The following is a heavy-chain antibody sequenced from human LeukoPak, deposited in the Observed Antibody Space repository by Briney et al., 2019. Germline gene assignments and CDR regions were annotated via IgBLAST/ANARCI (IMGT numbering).Heavy chain of an antibody. V-gene: IGHV3-23*01. D-gene: IGHD1-26*01. CDR2: ISGSGGST. J-gene: IGHJ4*02. CDR3: AKPSGSYVSAHGY. Sequence: GGSLRLSCAASGFTFSSYATSWVRQAPGKGLEWVSAISGSGGSTYYADSVKGRFTISRDNSKNTLYLQMNSLRAEDTAVYYCAKPSGSYVSAHGYWGQGTLVTVSS. CDR1: GFTFSSYA.